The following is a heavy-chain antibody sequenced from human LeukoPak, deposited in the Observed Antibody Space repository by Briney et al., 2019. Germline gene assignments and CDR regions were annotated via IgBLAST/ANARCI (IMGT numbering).Heavy chain of an antibody. D-gene: IGHD6-13*01. V-gene: IGHV4-61*02. CDR2: IYTSGRP. Sequence: SETLSLTCTVSGGSISSGSYYWSWIRQPAGKGLEWIGRIYTSGRPDYNPSLKSRVTISIDTSKNQISLKLSSVTAADTAVYYCARDHIAAAVTDYWGQGTLVTVSS. CDR3: ARDHIAAAVTDY. J-gene: IGHJ4*02. CDR1: GGSISSGSYY.